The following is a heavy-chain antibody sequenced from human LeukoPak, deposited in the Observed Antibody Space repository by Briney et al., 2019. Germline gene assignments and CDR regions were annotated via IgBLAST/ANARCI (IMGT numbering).Heavy chain of an antibody. D-gene: IGHD2-15*01. J-gene: IGHJ6*02. V-gene: IGHV1-18*01. Sequence: RASVKVSCKASGYTFTSYGISWVRQAPGQGLEWMGWISAYNGNTNYAQKLQGRVTMTTDTSTSTAYMELRSLRSDDTAVYYCASTRGYCSGGSCYYYYGMDVWGQGTTVTVSS. CDR2: ISAYNGNT. CDR1: GYTFTSYG. CDR3: ASTRGYCSGGSCYYYYGMDV.